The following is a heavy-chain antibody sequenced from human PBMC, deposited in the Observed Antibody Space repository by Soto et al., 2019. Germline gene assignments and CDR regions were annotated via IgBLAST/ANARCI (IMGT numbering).Heavy chain of an antibody. CDR3: ERGRITMVRGGIIKGAYTFFGMDV. J-gene: IGHJ6*01. V-gene: IGHV4-34*01. CDR1: GGTLRGYY. Sequence: GVYGGTLRGYYWSGFGQPPGKELEWIGEINHRGSTHYKPSLKSRVTISVDPSKNQFSLKLSSVTAADTAVYYCERGRITMVRGGIIKGAYTFFGMDVWGQWSTVT. CDR2: INHRGST. D-gene: IGHD3-10*01.